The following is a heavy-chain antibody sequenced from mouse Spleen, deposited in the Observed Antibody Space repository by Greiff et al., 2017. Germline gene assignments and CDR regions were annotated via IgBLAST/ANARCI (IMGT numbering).Heavy chain of an antibody. J-gene: IGHJ2*01. CDR1: GYTFTSYW. CDR2: IYPGSGST. Sequence: VQLQQPGAELVKPGASVKMSCKASGYTFTSYWITWVKQRPGQGLEWIGDIYPGSGSTNYNEKFKSKATLTVDTSSSTAYMQLSSLTSEDSAVYYCARERDGNHYFDYWGQGTTLTVSS. D-gene: IGHD2-1*01. CDR3: ARERDGNHYFDY. V-gene: IGHV1-55*01.